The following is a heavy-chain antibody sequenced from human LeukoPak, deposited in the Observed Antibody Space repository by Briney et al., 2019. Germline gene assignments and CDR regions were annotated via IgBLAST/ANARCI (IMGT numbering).Heavy chain of an antibody. CDR1: GFTFSTYS. V-gene: IGHV3-48*01. CDR3: ARAKRNGFDI. CDR2: ISRSSSPI. J-gene: IGHJ3*02. Sequence: GVSLRLSCAASGFTFSTYSMNWVRQAPGKGLEWISYISRSSSPIYYADSVKGRFTISRDNAKNSLYLQMNSLRAEDTAVYYCARAKRNGFDIWGQGTMVTVSS.